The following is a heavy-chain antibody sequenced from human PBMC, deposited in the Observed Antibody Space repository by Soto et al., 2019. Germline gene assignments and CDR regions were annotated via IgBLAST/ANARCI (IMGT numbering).Heavy chain of an antibody. Sequence: GGSLRLSCAASGFTFSSYSMNWVRQAPGKGLEWVSSISSSSSYIYYADSVKGRFTISRDNAKNSLYLQMNSLRAEDTAVYYCARDNTLGLIDPWGQGTLVTVSS. CDR2: ISSSSSYI. V-gene: IGHV3-21*01. J-gene: IGHJ5*02. D-gene: IGHD5-18*01. CDR1: GFTFSSYS. CDR3: ARDNTLGLIDP.